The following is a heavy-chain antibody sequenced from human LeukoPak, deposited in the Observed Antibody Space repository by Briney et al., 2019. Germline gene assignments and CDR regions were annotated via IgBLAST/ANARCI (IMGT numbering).Heavy chain of an antibody. CDR1: GFTFSSYG. CDR3: AKVGPDAFDI. V-gene: IGHV3-33*06. CDR2: IWYDGSNK. Sequence: GRSLRLSCAASGFTFSSYGMHWVRQAPGKGLEWVAVIWYDGSNKYYADSVKDRFTISRDNSKNTLYLQMNSLRAEDTAVYYCAKVGPDAFDIWGQGTMVTVSS. J-gene: IGHJ3*02.